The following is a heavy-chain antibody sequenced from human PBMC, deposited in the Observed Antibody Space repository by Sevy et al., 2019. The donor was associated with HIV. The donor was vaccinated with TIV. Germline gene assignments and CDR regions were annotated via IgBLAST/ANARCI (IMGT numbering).Heavy chain of an antibody. Sequence: GGSLRLSCAASGFTXSNAWMSWVRQAPGKGLEWVGRIKSKTDGGTTDYAAPVKGRFTISRDDSKNTLYLQMNSLKTEDTAVYYCTTAGXEWEXLAXXYWGQGTLVTVSS. J-gene: IGHJ4*02. CDR1: GFTXSNAW. V-gene: IGHV3-15*01. CDR2: IKSKTDGGTT. D-gene: IGHD1-26*01. CDR3: TTAGXEWEXLAXXY.